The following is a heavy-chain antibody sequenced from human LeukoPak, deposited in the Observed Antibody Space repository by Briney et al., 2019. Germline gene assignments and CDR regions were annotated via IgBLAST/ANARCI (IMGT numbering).Heavy chain of an antibody. Sequence: SETLSLTCTVSGGSISSYSWSWIQQPPGKGLEWIGYIYYSGSTNYNPSLKSRVTISVDTSKNQFSLKLSSVTAADTAVYYCASRIAAAGTGYFQHWGQGTLVTVSS. V-gene: IGHV4-59*08. CDR2: IYYSGST. CDR3: ASRIAAAGTGYFQH. D-gene: IGHD6-13*01. J-gene: IGHJ1*01. CDR1: GGSISSYS.